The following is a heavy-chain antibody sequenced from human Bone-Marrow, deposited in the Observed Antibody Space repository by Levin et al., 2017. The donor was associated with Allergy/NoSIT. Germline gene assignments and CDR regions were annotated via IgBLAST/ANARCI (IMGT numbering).Heavy chain of an antibody. J-gene: IGHJ4*02. D-gene: IGHD6-19*01. Sequence: TSETLSLTCTVSGGSISSSSYYWGWIRQPPGKGLEWIGSIYYSGITYYNPSLKSRVTISVDTSKNQFSLNLSSVSAADTTVYYCATIVVAGTLDYWGQGTLVTVSS. CDR1: GGSISSSSYY. CDR3: ATIVVAGTLDY. V-gene: IGHV4-39*01. CDR2: IYYSGIT.